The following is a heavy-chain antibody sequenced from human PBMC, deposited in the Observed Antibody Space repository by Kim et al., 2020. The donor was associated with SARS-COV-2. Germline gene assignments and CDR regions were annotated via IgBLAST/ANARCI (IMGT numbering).Heavy chain of an antibody. CDR1: GFTLRKNW. J-gene: IGHJ1*01. CDR3: ASLDSAQAPGVI. D-gene: IGHD3-10*01. V-gene: IGHV3-7*03. Sequence: GGSLRLSCVVSGFTLRKNWMSWVRLAPGKGLEWVAMKKADGSEEHYADSVKGRFTMSRDNGKNSLYLEMSSLRAEDTAMYYCASLDSAQAPGVIWGQGTL. CDR2: KKADGSEE.